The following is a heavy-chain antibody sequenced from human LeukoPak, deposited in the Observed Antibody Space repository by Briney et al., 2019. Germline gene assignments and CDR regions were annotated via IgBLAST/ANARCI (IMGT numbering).Heavy chain of an antibody. J-gene: IGHJ6*02. Sequence: AGGSLRLSCAASGFTFSSYGMHWVRQAPGMGLEWVAVIWYDGSNKYYADSVKGRFTISRDNSKNTLYLQMNSLRAEDTAVYYCARAGLGIYYYYGMDVWGQGTTVTVSS. CDR1: GFTFSSYG. CDR2: IWYDGSNK. CDR3: ARAGLGIYYYYGMDV. D-gene: IGHD7-27*01. V-gene: IGHV3-33*01.